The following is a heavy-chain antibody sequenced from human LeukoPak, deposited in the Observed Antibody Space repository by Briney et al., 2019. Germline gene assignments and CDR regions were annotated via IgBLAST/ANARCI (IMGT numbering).Heavy chain of an antibody. D-gene: IGHD2/OR15-2a*01. CDR2: IYYSGRT. J-gene: IGHJ4*02. V-gene: IGHV4-59*01. Sequence: SETLSLTCTVSGGSISSYYWSWIRQPPRKGLEWTRYIYYSGRTNYNPSLKSRVTISVDTSKNQFSLKLSSVTAADTAVYYCARGPNRYYFDYWGQGTLVTVSS. CDR3: ARGPNRYYFDY. CDR1: GGSISSYY.